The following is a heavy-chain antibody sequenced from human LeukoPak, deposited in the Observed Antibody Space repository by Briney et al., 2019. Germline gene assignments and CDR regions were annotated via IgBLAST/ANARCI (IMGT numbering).Heavy chain of an antibody. CDR1: RFTFSDYS. CDR3: ARGPKYISATGPYYFDY. Sequence: GGSLRLSCAASRFTFSDYSMNWVRQAPGKGLQWVASISSGSVYIYYADSMKGRFTISRDNAKNSMYLQMYSLRAEDTAVYYCARGPKYISATGPYYFDYWGQGTPVTASS. D-gene: IGHD6-13*01. J-gene: IGHJ4*02. CDR2: ISSGSVYI. V-gene: IGHV3-21*01.